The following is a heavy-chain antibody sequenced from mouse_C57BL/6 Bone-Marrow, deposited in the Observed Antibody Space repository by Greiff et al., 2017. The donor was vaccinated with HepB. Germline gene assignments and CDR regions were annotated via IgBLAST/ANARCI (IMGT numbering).Heavy chain of an antibody. D-gene: IGHD1-1*01. CDR3: ARLDYGSSYPYYFDY. CDR2: INPNNGGT. V-gene: IGHV1-18*01. CDR1: GYTFTDYN. Sequence: EVQLQQSGPELVKPGASVKISCKASGYTFTDYNMDWVKQSHGKSLEWIGDINPNNGGTIYNQKFKGKATLTVDKSSSTAYMELRSLTSEDTAVYYCARLDYGSSYPYYFDYWGQGTTLTVSS. J-gene: IGHJ2*01.